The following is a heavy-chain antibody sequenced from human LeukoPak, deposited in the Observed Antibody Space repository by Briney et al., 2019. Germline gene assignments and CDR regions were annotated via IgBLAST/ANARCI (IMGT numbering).Heavy chain of an antibody. J-gene: IGHJ4*02. V-gene: IGHV3-48*03. CDR2: ISSSGTAI. CDR1: GFTFRNSE. CDR3: ARDAGGIAAVPYYFDY. Sequence: PGGSLRLSCAASGFTFRNSEINWVRQAPGKGLEWVSYISSSGTAIFYADSVKGRFTFSRDNAKNSLSLQMSSLRAEDTAVYYCARDAGGIAAVPYYFDYWGQGTLVTVSS. D-gene: IGHD6-13*01.